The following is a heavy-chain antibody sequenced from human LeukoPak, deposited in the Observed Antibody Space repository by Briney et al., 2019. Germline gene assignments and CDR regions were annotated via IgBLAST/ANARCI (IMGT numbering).Heavy chain of an antibody. CDR3: VRLVGGDIDY. CDR2: INHSGSS. Sequence: PSETLSLTCAVYGGSFSDYYWSWIRQPPGKGLEWIGEINHSGSSNYNPSLKSRVTISVDTSKNQISLKLSSVTAADTAVYFCVRLVGGDIDYWGQGTLVTVSS. V-gene: IGHV4-34*01. CDR1: GGSFSDYY. J-gene: IGHJ4*02. D-gene: IGHD5-12*01.